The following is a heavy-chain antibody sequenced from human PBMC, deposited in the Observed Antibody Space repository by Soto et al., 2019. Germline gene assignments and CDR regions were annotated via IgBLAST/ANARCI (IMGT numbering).Heavy chain of an antibody. J-gene: IGHJ4*02. CDR1: VDSFTSYG. D-gene: IGHD6-6*01. CDR2: IYPGDSDT. CDR3: ARRTDYIEARPRQSHFDD. Sequence: PXESLKIYLEGSVDSFTSYGVVWVRQMPGKGLDWMGIIYPGDSDTRYSPSFQGQVTISADKSISTAYLQWSSLKASDTAMYYCARRTDYIEARPRQSHFDDWAQGTLVTVSS. V-gene: IGHV5-51*01.